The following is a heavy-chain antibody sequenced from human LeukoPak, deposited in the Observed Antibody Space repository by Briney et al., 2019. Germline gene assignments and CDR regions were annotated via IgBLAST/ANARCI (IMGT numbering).Heavy chain of an antibody. V-gene: IGHV4-39*07. J-gene: IGHJ2*01. CDR2: IYYSGST. CDR1: GGSISSSNYY. CDR3: ARVTLDPLYRYFDL. Sequence: SETLSLTCTVSGGSISSSNYYWGWIRQPPGKGLEWIGSIYYSGSTYYSPSLKSRVTISVDTSKNQFSLKLSSVTAADTAVYYCARVTLDPLYRYFDLWGRGTLVTVSS.